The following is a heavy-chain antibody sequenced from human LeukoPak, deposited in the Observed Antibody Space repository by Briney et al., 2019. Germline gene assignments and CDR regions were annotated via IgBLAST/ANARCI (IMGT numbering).Heavy chain of an antibody. CDR2: ISGSGGST. V-gene: IGHV3-23*01. D-gene: IGHD3-22*01. J-gene: IGHJ4*02. CDR3: AAHVGLSYYYDSSGFPVDY. CDR1: GFTFSSYA. Sequence: PGGSLRLSCAASGFTFSSYAMSWVRQAPGKGLEWVSAISGSGGSTYYADSVKGRFTISRDNSKNTLYLQMNSLRSEDTAVYYCAAHVGLSYYYDSSGFPVDYWGQGTLVTVSS.